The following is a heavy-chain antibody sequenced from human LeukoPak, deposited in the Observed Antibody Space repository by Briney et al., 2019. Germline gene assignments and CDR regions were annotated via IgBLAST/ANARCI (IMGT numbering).Heavy chain of an antibody. V-gene: IGHV3-74*01. D-gene: IGHD5-18*01. CDR1: GFTLSSYW. CDR3: ARGKRGYSYGFDY. Sequence: GGSLRLSCAASGFTLSSYWMPWVCHAPGKGLVWVSRVNSDGSSTSYADSVKGRFTISRDNAKNTLYLQMNSLRAEDTAVYYCARGKRGYSYGFDYWGQGTLVTVSS. CDR2: VNSDGSST. J-gene: IGHJ4*02.